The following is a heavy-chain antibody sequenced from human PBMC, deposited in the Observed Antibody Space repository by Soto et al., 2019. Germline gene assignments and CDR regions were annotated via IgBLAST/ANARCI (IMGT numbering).Heavy chain of an antibody. J-gene: IGHJ4*02. CDR1: GFTFDDYG. Sequence: GGSLRLSCAASGFTFDDYGMSWVRQAPGKGLEWVSGINWNGGSTGYADSVKGRFTISRDNAKNSLYLQMNSLRAEDTALYYCARDPLDSSGYYFSFFDYWGQGTLVTVSS. V-gene: IGHV3-20*04. CDR2: INWNGGST. CDR3: ARDPLDSSGYYFSFFDY. D-gene: IGHD3-22*01.